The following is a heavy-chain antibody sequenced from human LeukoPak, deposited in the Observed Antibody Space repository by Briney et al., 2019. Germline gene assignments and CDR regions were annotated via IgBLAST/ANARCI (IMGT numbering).Heavy chain of an antibody. CDR2: IDSGGSI. J-gene: IGHJ6*02. Sequence: GGSLRLSCAASGFTVSSNYMSWVRQAPGKGLEWVSVIDSGGSIFYADSVKGRFTVSRDNSKNTLYLQVNSPRAEDTAVNYCARALCSGGRCYFYVLDVWGQGTTVTVSS. V-gene: IGHV3-66*01. CDR3: ARALCSGGRCYFYVLDV. D-gene: IGHD2-15*01. CDR1: GFTVSSNY.